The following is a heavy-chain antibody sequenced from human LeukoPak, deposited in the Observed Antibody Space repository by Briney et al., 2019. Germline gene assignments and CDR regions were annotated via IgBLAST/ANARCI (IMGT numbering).Heavy chain of an antibody. D-gene: IGHD1-26*01. V-gene: IGHV1-69*01. CDR2: IIPIFDTA. CDR3: ARISLGAIWGYYYGMDV. J-gene: IGHJ6*02. Sequence: SVKVSCKASGGTFSSYSISWVRQAPGQGLEWMGGIIPIFDTADYAQKFQGRVTITADEPTSTAYMELSSLRSEDTAVFYCARISLGAIWGYYYGMDVWGQGTTVTVSS. CDR1: GGTFSSYS.